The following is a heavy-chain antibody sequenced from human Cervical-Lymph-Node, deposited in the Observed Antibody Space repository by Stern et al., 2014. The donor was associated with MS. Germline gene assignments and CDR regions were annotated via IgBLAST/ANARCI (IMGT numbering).Heavy chain of an antibody. Sequence: EVQLVESGGGFVQPGGSLSLSCEASGFIFSDYWMHWIRQGPGKGLVWVSHIHKDGIATSHADFVKGRFTISRDNAKNTVSLQMNSLTAEDTAVYYCARGGVGSFDYWGQGTLVTVSS. CDR3: ARGGVGSFDY. CDR2: IHKDGIAT. V-gene: IGHV3-74*02. CDR1: GFIFSDYW. J-gene: IGHJ4*02. D-gene: IGHD3-16*01.